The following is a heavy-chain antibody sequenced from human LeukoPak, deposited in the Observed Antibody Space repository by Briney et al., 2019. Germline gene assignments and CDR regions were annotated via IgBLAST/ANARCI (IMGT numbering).Heavy chain of an antibody. V-gene: IGHV6-1*01. CDR1: GDSVSSDSVT. CDR2: TYYRSKWYN. CDR3: ARRGAKAAFDY. Sequence: QVQLQQSGPGLVEPSQTLSLTCAISGDSVSSDSVTWNLIRQSPSRGLEWLGRTYYRSKWYNDYAVSVKSRIIFNPDTSKIQFSLQLNSVTPDDTAVYYCARRGAKAAFDYWGQGTLVTVSS. J-gene: IGHJ4*02. D-gene: IGHD6-25*01.